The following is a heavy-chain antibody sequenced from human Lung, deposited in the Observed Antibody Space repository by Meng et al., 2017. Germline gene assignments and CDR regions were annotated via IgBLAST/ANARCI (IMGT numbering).Heavy chain of an antibody. CDR1: GFTLSRHA. D-gene: IGHD3-22*01. V-gene: IGHV3-30*04. CDR3: ARDRRGCCYFGMDV. Sequence: GESLKISCAAAGFTLSRHALHWVRQARGKGLEWVAVISYDGSEKYYADSVKGRFTISRDNSKNTLYLQMSSLRADDTAVYFCARDRRGCCYFGMDVWGQGTTVTVSS. J-gene: IGHJ6*02. CDR2: ISYDGSEK.